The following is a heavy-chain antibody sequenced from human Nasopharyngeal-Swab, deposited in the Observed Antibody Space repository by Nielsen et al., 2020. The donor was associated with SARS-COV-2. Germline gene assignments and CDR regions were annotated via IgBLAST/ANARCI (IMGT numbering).Heavy chain of an antibody. V-gene: IGHV3-7*01. Sequence: GGSLRLSCVVSQFAFGNYWMSWVRQAPGKGPEWVANIKQDGSEKYYVDSVKGRFTISRDNAKNSLYLQINTLRAEDTAVYYCVRDVIATVTTPPDYWGQGTLVTVSS. CDR3: VRDVIATVTTPPDY. D-gene: IGHD4-17*01. CDR2: IKQDGSEK. J-gene: IGHJ4*02. CDR1: QFAFGNYW.